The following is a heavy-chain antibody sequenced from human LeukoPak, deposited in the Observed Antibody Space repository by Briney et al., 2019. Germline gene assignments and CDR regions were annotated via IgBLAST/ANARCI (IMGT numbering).Heavy chain of an antibody. V-gene: IGHV1-46*01. Sequence: ASVKVSFKASGYTFTSYYLHWVRQAPGQGLEWMGMIHPTVGDTTYAQKFQGRVTMTRDMSTGTVYMDLSSLRSEDTAVYYCARYGFSSVWQGGWHAFDIWGQGTTVTVSS. CDR2: IHPTVGDT. D-gene: IGHD6-25*01. CDR3: ARYGFSSVWQGGWHAFDI. J-gene: IGHJ3*02. CDR1: GYTFTSYY.